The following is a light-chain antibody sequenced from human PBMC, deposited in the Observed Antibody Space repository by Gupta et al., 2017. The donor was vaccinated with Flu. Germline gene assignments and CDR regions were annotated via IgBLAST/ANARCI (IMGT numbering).Light chain of an antibody. CDR1: TGAVTSGYY. J-gene: IGLJ3*02. CDR3: LLYYGGLRWV. CDR2: GTT. Sequence: QTVLNQEDSLTVSTGGTVPLTRASSTGAVTSGYYPNWFQQKPGQAPRALIYGTTNKHSWTPARFSGSLVGGKAALTLSGVQPEDEAEYYCLLYYGGLRWVFGGGTKRTVL. V-gene: IGLV7-43*01.